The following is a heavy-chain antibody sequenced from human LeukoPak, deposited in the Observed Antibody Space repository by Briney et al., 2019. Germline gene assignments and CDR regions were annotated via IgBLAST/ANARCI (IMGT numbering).Heavy chain of an antibody. CDR1: GFTFSSYG. CDR2: IWYDGSNK. Sequence: PGRSLRLSCVASGFTFSSYGMHWVRQAPGKGLEWVAVIWYDGSNKYYADSVKGRFTISRDNSKNTLYLQMNSLRAEDTAVYYCARDSWSLDYWGQGTLVTVSS. V-gene: IGHV3-33*01. J-gene: IGHJ4*02. CDR3: ARDSWSLDY. D-gene: IGHD6-13*01.